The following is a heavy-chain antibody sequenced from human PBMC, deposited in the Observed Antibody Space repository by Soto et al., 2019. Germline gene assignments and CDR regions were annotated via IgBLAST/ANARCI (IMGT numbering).Heavy chain of an antibody. Sequence: GGSLRLSCAASGFTFSSYALSWVRQAPGKGLEWVSAVSGTGGSTYYADSVKARFTISRDNSKNTMYVQMNSLRAEDTAVYYCAKARHYDILTGYAYPDAFDIWGQGTMVTVSS. CDR3: AKARHYDILTGYAYPDAFDI. CDR1: GFTFSSYA. D-gene: IGHD3-9*01. J-gene: IGHJ3*02. CDR2: VSGTGGST. V-gene: IGHV3-23*01.